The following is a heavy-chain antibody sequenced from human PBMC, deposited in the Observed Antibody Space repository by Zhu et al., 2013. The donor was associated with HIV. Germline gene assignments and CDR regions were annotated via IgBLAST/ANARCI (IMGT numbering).Heavy chain of an antibody. CDR2: INPSGGST. D-gene: IGHD6-13*01. Sequence: QVQLVQSGAEVKKPGTSVKVSCKASGYTLTTYYMHWVRQAPGQGLEWMGIINPSGGSTSYAQKFQGRVTMTRDTSTSTVYMELSSLRSEDTAVYYCARDAIAAAGTPSYYYYYYMDVWGKGTTVTVSS. CDR3: ARDAIAAAGTPSYYYYYYMDV. V-gene: IGHV1-46*01. J-gene: IGHJ6*03. CDR1: GYTLTTYY.